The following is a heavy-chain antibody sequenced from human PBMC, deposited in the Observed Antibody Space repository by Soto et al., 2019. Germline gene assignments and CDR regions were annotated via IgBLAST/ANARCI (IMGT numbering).Heavy chain of an antibody. CDR1: GGSISSYY. D-gene: IGHD1-26*01. CDR2: IYYSGST. CDR3: ARRRGEQLRYYYYYMDV. Sequence: PSETLSLTCTVSGGSISSYYWSWIRQPPGKGLEWIGYIYYSGSTNYNPSLKSRVTISVDTSKNQFSLKLSSVTAADAAVYYCARRRGEQLRYYYYYMDVWGKGTTVTVSS. V-gene: IGHV4-59*08. J-gene: IGHJ6*03.